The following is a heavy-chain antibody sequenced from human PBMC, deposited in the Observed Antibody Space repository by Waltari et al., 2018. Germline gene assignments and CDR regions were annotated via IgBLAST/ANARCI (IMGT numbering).Heavy chain of an antibody. V-gene: IGHV4-39*07. J-gene: IGHJ4*02. CDR2: IYYSGST. Sequence: QLQLQESGPGLVTPSETLSLTCTVSGGSISSGSYYWGWIRQPPGKGLEWIGSIYYSGSTYYNPSLKSRVTISVDTSKNQFSLKLSSVTAADTAVYYCAIKPDHIAAAGNFDYWGQGTLVTVSS. D-gene: IGHD6-13*01. CDR3: AIKPDHIAAAGNFDY. CDR1: GGSISSGSYY.